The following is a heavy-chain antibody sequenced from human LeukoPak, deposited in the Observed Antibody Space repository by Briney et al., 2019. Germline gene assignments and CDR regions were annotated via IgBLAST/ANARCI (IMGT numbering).Heavy chain of an antibody. CDR1: GFTFSSCA. V-gene: IGHV3-23*01. CDR2: ISGSGGST. CDR3: ARRVGATGLNYFDY. Sequence: GGSLRLSCAASGFTFSSCAMSWVGQAPGKGLEWVSGISGSGGSTYYADSVKGRFTMSRDNSKNTLYLQMDSLRAGDTAVYYCARRVGATGLNYFDYWGQGTLVTVSS. D-gene: IGHD1-26*01. J-gene: IGHJ4*02.